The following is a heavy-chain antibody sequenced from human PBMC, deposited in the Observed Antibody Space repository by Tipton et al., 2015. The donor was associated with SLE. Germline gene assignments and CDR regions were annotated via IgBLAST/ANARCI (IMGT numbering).Heavy chain of an antibody. D-gene: IGHD2-21*02. V-gene: IGHV4-59*11. J-gene: IGHJ4*02. CDR2: IYYSGST. CDR1: GGSFSGHY. Sequence: TLSLTCAVYGGSFSGHYWSWIRQPPGKGLEWIGYIYYSGSTNYNPSLKSRVTISVDTSKNQFSLKLSSVTAADTAVYYCASYGDKLGDYWGQGTLVTVSS. CDR3: ASYGDKLGDY.